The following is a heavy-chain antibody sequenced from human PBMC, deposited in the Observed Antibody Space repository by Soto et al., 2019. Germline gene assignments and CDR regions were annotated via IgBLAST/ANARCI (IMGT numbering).Heavy chain of an antibody. Sequence: PSETLSLTCTVSGGSISSGGYYWSWIRQHPGKGLEWIGYIYYSGSTYYNPSLKSRVTISVDTSKNQFSLELSSVTAADTAVYYCASREIAAAVKTYYYGMDVWGQGTAVTVSS. V-gene: IGHV4-31*03. CDR2: IYYSGST. CDR1: GGSISSGGYY. D-gene: IGHD6-13*01. J-gene: IGHJ6*02. CDR3: ASREIAAAVKTYYYGMDV.